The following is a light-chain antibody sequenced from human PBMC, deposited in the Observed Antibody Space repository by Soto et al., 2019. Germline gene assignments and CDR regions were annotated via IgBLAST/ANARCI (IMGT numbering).Light chain of an antibody. CDR1: SGDIGAYNF. J-gene: IGLJ2*01. Sequence: QSVLTQPASGSGSLGRSITISCTGTSGDIGAYNFVSWYQQHPGKAPKLMLYDVNIRPSGVSNRFSGSKSGNTASLTISGLQAEDEADYYCTSWTTSTTMIFGGGTKLTVL. CDR2: DVN. V-gene: IGLV2-14*03. CDR3: TSWTTSTTMI.